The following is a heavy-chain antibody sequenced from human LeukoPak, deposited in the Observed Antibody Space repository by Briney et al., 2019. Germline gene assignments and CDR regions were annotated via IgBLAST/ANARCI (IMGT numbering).Heavy chain of an antibody. Sequence: GGSLRLSCAASGFTFSSYSMNWVRQAPGKGLEWVSSISSSSSYIYYADSVKGRFTISRDNAKNSLYLQMNSLRAEDTAVYYCARGEWLAFSDAFDIWGQGTMVTVSS. CDR3: ARGEWLAFSDAFDI. J-gene: IGHJ3*02. CDR2: ISSSSSYI. D-gene: IGHD6-19*01. CDR1: GFTFSSYS. V-gene: IGHV3-21*01.